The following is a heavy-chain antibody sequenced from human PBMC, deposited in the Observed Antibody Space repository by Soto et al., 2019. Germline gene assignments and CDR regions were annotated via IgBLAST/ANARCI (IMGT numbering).Heavy chain of an antibody. CDR1: GYTFTSYW. J-gene: IGHJ4*02. Sequence: GESLKISCQGSGYTFTSYWINWVRQMPGKGLEWMGRIDPSDSYTAYSPSFQGHVTISADKSIGTAYLQWSSLKASDTAMYYCEVLFYDSSVSPEMYFDYWGQGTLVTVSS. V-gene: IGHV5-10-1*01. CDR3: EVLFYDSSVSPEMYFDY. CDR2: IDPSDSYT. D-gene: IGHD3-22*01.